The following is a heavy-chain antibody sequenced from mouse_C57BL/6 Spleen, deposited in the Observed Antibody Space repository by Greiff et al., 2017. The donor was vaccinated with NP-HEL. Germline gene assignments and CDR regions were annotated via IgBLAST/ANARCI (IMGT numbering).Heavy chain of an antibody. V-gene: IGHV1-52*01. CDR1: GYTFTSYW. CDR2: IDPSDSET. D-gene: IGHD2-2*01. J-gene: IGHJ4*01. CDR3: ARQALDGYDGVYYYGMDY. Sequence: VQLQQSGAELVRPGSSVKLSCKASGYTFTSYWMHWVKQRPIQGLEWIGNIDPSDSETHYNQKFKDKATLTVDTSSSTAYMQLSSLTSEDSAVYYCARQALDGYDGVYYYGMDYWGQGTSVTVSS.